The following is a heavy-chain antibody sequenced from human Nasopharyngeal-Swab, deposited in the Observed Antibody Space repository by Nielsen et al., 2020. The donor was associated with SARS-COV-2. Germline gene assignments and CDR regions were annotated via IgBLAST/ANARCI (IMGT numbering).Heavy chain of an antibody. CDR2: ISTTSDYI. Sequence: GGSLRLSCAASGFTFTDYVMNWVRQAPGKGLEWVSSISTTSDYIYYADSVKGRFTIPRDNARNSLHLQMHSLRAEDTAVYYCVRDGYFDWSFGYWGQGILVTVSS. V-gene: IGHV3-21*01. D-gene: IGHD3-9*01. J-gene: IGHJ4*02. CDR3: VRDGYFDWSFGY. CDR1: GFTFTDYV.